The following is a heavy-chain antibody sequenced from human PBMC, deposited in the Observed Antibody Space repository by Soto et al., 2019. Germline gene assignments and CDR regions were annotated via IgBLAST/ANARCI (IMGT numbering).Heavy chain of an antibody. Sequence: GGSLRLSCAASGFAFSTYSMNWVRQAPGKGLEWVSYISSSGSTIYYADSVKGRFTISRDNAKNSLYLQMNSLRVEDTAVYYCARGYSGYQDCGQGTLVTVSS. D-gene: IGHD5-12*01. CDR1: GFAFSTYS. CDR2: ISSSGSTI. J-gene: IGHJ4*02. V-gene: IGHV3-48*01. CDR3: ARGYSGYQD.